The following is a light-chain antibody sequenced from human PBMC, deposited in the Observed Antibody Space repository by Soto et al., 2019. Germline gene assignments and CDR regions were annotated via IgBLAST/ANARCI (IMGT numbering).Light chain of an antibody. J-gene: IGLJ1*01. Sequence: QSALTQPASVSGSPGQSITISCTGTSSDVGGFNYVSWFQQHPGKAPKLLIYDVINRPSGVSHRFSGSKSGNTASLTISGLQAEDEADYYCTSYTSSSTYVFGNGTKVTVL. CDR1: SSDVGGFNY. V-gene: IGLV2-14*01. CDR2: DVI. CDR3: TSYTSSSTYV.